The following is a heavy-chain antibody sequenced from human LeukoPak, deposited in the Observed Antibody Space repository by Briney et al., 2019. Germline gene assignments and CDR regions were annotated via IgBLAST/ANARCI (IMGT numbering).Heavy chain of an antibody. J-gene: IGHJ5*02. CDR1: GFTFIDYW. D-gene: IGHD4-23*01. CDR2: ISNDGSST. V-gene: IGHV3-74*01. Sequence: QTRGSLRLSCAASGFTFIDYWLHWVRQVPGKGLVWISRISNDGSSTNYADSVKGRFTISRDSAKNTLFLQMNSLRAEDTAVYYCAKDLDGGNLPDNWFDPWGQGTLVTVSS. CDR3: AKDLDGGNLPDNWFDP.